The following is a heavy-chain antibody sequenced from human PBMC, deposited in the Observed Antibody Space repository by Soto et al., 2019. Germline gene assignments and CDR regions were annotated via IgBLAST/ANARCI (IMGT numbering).Heavy chain of an antibody. D-gene: IGHD6-13*01. J-gene: IGHJ5*02. CDR2: ISSNSADI. Sequence: GGSLCLSFAASGFTFRSFTMNWVRQAPGTGLERVLHISSNSADIYYMDALRGRFTISRDNAKNSLQLQMNRPRAVDKAVNYCTRDASRDSSARGWLDQWGPATMVTVS. V-gene: IGHV3-21*01. CDR3: TRDASRDSSARGWLDQ. CDR1: GFTFRSFT.